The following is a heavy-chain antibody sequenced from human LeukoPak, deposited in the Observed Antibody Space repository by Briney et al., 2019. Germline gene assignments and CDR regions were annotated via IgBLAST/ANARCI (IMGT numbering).Heavy chain of an antibody. CDR1: GGSFSSYF. D-gene: IGHD2-21*01. V-gene: IGHV4-59*01. J-gene: IGHJ4*02. CDR2: IYYSGST. Sequence: SETLSLTCSVSGGSFSSYFWSWIRQPPGKGLEWIGYIYYSGSTHYNSSLKSRVTISLDTSRNQFSLKLSSVTAADTAVYYCARQLGDRLLFDYWGQGTLVTVSS. CDR3: ARQLGDRLLFDY.